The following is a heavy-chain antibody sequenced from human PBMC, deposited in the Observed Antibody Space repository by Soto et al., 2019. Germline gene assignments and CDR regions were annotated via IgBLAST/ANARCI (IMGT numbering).Heavy chain of an antibody. V-gene: IGHV3-11*05. D-gene: IGHD6-13*01. CDR1: GFTFSDYY. Sequence: QVQLVESGGGLVKPGGSLRLSCAASGFTFSDYYMSWIRQAPGKGLEWVSSISSISTYTNYADSVKGRFTISRDNPKDSLYLQMNSRRAEDTAVYYCARISSAFDYWGQGTLVTVSS. J-gene: IGHJ4*02. CDR2: ISSISTYT. CDR3: ARISSAFDY.